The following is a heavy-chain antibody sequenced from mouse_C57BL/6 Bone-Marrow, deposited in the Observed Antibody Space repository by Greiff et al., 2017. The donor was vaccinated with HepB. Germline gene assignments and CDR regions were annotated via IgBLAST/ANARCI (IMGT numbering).Heavy chain of an antibody. D-gene: IGHD2-4*01. Sequence: VQLQESGPGLVAPSQSLSITCTVSGFSFTSYGVSWVRQPPGKGLEWLGVIWGDGSTNYHSALISRLSISKDNSNSQVFLKLNRLQTDDTATYYCAKEGGYYDYDGGGYFDYWGQGTTLTVSS. CDR1: GFSFTSYG. CDR2: IWGDGST. CDR3: AKEGGYYDYDGGGYFDY. V-gene: IGHV2-3*01. J-gene: IGHJ2*01.